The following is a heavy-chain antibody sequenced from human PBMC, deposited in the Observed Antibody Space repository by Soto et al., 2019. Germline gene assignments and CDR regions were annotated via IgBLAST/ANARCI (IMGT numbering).Heavy chain of an antibody. CDR3: ARLGGFYQSLDS. D-gene: IGHD3-22*01. V-gene: IGHV4-61*08. CDR2: IYYTGTT. J-gene: IGHJ5*01. CDR1: GGSISSGGYY. Sequence: SETLSLTCTVSGGSISSGGYYWSWIRQHPGKGLEWIGYIYYTGTTTYNPSFKSRLTISVDSSKNQFSLNLTSVSATYTAVYYCARLGGFYQSLDSWGQGTLVTVSS.